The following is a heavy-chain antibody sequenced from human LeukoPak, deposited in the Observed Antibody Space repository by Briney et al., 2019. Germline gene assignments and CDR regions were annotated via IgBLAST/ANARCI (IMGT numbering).Heavy chain of an antibody. CDR3: ARGTNYGDYVEYFQH. D-gene: IGHD4-17*01. J-gene: IGHJ1*01. CDR2: IYSGGTT. Sequence: PGGSLRLSCAASGFTVSSNYKSWVRQAPGEGLEWVSVIYSGGTTYYADSVKGRFTISRHNSKNTLYLQMNSLRAEDTAVYYCARGTNYGDYVEYFQHWGQGTLVTVSS. CDR1: GFTVSSNY. V-gene: IGHV3-53*04.